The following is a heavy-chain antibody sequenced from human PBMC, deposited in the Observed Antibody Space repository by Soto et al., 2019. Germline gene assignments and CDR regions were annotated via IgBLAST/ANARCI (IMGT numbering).Heavy chain of an antibody. CDR3: ARLKTPGQQLTNYYYYYYMDV. V-gene: IGHV4-59*08. Sequence: SETLSLTCTVSGGSISSYYWSWIRQPPGKGLEWIGYIYYSGSTNYNPSLKSRVTISVDTSKNQFSLKLSSVTAADTAVYYCARLKTPGQQLTNYYYYYYMDVWGKGTTVTVSS. CDR2: IYYSGST. CDR1: GGSISSYY. D-gene: IGHD6-13*01. J-gene: IGHJ6*03.